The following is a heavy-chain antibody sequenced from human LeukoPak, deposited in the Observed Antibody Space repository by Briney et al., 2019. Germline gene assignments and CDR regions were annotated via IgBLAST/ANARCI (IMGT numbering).Heavy chain of an antibody. CDR2: IIPIFGTA. V-gene: IGHV1-69*13. CDR1: GGTFSSYA. J-gene: IGHJ4*02. CDR3: AREGPRGNSQFDY. Sequence: EASVTVSCKASGGTFSSYAISWVRQAPGQGLEWMGGIIPIFGTANYAQKFQGRVTITADESTSTAYMELSSLRSEDTAVYYCAREGPRGNSQFDYWGQGTLVTVSS. D-gene: IGHD2/OR15-2a*01.